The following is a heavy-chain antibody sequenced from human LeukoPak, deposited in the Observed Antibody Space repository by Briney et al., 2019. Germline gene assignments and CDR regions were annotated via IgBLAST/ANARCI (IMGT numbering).Heavy chain of an antibody. CDR2: IGTSSSYT. V-gene: IGHV3-11*06. Sequence: PGGSLRLSCAASGFIVSNNYMSWVRQAPGKGLEWISYIGTSSSYTNYADSVKGRFTISRDNAKNSLYLQMNSLRAEDTAVYYCARGFQTFDPWGQGTLVTVSS. CDR1: GFIVSNNY. CDR3: ARGFQTFDP. J-gene: IGHJ5*02.